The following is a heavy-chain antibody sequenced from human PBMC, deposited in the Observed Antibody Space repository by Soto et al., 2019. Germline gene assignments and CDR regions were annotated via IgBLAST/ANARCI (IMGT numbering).Heavy chain of an antibody. CDR3: ARSYDYDEGSYYYYGMDG. V-gene: IGHV1-69*13. J-gene: IGHJ6*02. D-gene: IGHD3-22*01. Sequence: SVKVSCKASGGTFSSYAISWVRQAPGQGLEWMGGIIPIFGTANYAQKFQGRVTITADESTSTAYMELSSLRSEDTAVYYCARSYDYDEGSYYYYGMDGWGQGTTVTVSS. CDR1: GGTFSSYA. CDR2: IIPIFGTA.